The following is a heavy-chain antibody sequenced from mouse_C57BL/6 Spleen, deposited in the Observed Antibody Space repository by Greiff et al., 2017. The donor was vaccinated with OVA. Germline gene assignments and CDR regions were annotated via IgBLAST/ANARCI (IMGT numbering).Heavy chain of an antibody. J-gene: IGHJ3*01. CDR3: ARESTMGRGFAY. Sequence: VQLQQSGPELVKPGASVKMSCKASGYTFTDYNMHWVKQSPGKSLEWIGYINPNNGGTSYNQKFKGKATLTVNKSSSTAYMELRSLTSEDSAVYYCARESTMGRGFAYWGQGTLVTVSA. V-gene: IGHV1-22*01. CDR1: GYTFTDYN. D-gene: IGHD2-1*01. CDR2: INPNNGGT.